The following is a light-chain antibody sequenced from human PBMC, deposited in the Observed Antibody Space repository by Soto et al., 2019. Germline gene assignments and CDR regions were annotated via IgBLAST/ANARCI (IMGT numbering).Light chain of an antibody. Sequence: DIQMTQSPSSLSASVGDRVTLTCQASSDISNYLSWYQQKPGKAPKLLIYDAFNLETGVPSRFRGSGSGTDFTITIRGLQPEDCATYYFQQYGKLPLTFGEGTKVEI. J-gene: IGKJ4*01. V-gene: IGKV1-33*01. CDR1: SDISNY. CDR2: DAF. CDR3: QQYGKLPLT.